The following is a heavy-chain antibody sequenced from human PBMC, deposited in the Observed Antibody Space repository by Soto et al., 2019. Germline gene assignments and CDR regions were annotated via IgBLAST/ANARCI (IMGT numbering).Heavy chain of an antibody. J-gene: IGHJ4*01. Sequence: TLSLTCTVSVGSMRSGGYYWSWIRQHPGKGLEWIGYIYYGGSTYYNPSLKSRATISGDTSKNQFSLKLSSVTAADTAVYYCARGGYYYENSGQNAYDYWGQGILVTVSS. CDR3: ARGGYYYENSGQNAYDY. D-gene: IGHD3-22*01. CDR1: VGSMRSGGYY. V-gene: IGHV4-31*03. CDR2: IYYGGST.